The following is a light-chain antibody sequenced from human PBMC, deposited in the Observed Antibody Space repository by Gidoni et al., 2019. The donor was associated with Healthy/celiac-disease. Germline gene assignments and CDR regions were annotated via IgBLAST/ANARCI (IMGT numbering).Light chain of an antibody. V-gene: IGKV1-33*01. CDR3: QQYDNLLALT. J-gene: IGKJ4*01. Sequence: DTQMTQSPYSLSASVGDRVTITCQASQDISNYLNWYQQKPGKAPKLLIYDASNLETGVPSRFSGSGSGTDFTFTISSLQPEDIATYYCQQYDNLLALTFGGGTKVEIK. CDR1: QDISNY. CDR2: DAS.